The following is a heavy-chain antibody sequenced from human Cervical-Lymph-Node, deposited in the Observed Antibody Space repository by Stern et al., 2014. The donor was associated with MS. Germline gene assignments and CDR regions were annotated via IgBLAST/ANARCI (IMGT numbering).Heavy chain of an antibody. CDR3: ARDDDYTRRAIDY. CDR1: GYTFTYYA. V-gene: IGHV1-18*01. Sequence: QVQLVESGAEVKKPGASVNVSCKTSGYTFTYYAISWIRQAPGQGLEWGGWISPYNGNPNFVQKLQGRVAMTTDTSTSTAYMELRSLRSDDTAVYYCARDDDYTRRAIDYWGQGTLVTVSS. J-gene: IGHJ4*02. CDR2: ISPYNGNP. D-gene: IGHD4-11*01.